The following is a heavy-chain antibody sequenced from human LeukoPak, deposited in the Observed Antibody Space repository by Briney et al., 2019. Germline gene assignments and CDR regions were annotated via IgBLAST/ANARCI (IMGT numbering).Heavy chain of an antibody. Sequence: GGSLRLSCAASGLTFSNVWMSWVRQAPGKGLEWVSSITSSSSYIYYSDSVKGRFTISRDNAKNSKYLQMNSLRAEDTAVYYCARCGGGNPRWFDPWGQGTLVTVSS. V-gene: IGHV3-21*01. J-gene: IGHJ5*02. CDR1: GLTFSNVW. CDR3: ARCGGGNPRWFDP. CDR2: ITSSSSYI. D-gene: IGHD4-23*01.